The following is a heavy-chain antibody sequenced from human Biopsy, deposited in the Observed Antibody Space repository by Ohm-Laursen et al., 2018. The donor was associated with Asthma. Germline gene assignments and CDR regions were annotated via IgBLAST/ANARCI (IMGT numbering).Heavy chain of an antibody. CDR1: GFMFRSFG. D-gene: IGHD5-12*01. CDR2: ISYAGNHK. V-gene: IGHV3-30*18. CDR3: AKSRGYSGHDNDY. J-gene: IGHJ4*02. Sequence: SLRLSCTASGFMFRSFGMHWVRQAPGKGLEWVAVISYAGNHKFYEDSVKGRFTISRDNSKNTLYLQMNSLRTEDTAVYYCAKSRGYSGHDNDYWGQGTLVIVSS.